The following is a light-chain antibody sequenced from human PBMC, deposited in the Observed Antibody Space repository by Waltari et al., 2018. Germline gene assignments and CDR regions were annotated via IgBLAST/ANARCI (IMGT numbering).Light chain of an antibody. CDR1: QTITGSW. CDR2: GAS. J-gene: IGKJ4*01. Sequence: EIVLTQSPAPLSVSPGERVTVSCRASQTITGSWLTWYHQKPGQAPRLLIYGASNRPPGIPDRFSGSGSGTDFTLTISRLEPEDSAVYYCQQYDGSVVTFGGGTKVEIK. V-gene: IGKV3-20*01. CDR3: QQYDGSVVT.